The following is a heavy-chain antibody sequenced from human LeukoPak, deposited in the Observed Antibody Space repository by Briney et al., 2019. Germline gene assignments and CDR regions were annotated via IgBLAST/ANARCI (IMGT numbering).Heavy chain of an antibody. D-gene: IGHD3-3*01. CDR2: ISAYNGNT. J-gene: IGHJ5*02. CDR3: ARPSYEFWSGYSNWFDP. CDR1: GYTFTSYG. Sequence: ASVKVSCKASGYTFTSYGISWVRQAPGQGLAWMGWISAYNGNTNYAQKLQGRVTMTTDTSTSTAYMELRSLRSDDTAVYYCARPSYEFWSGYSNWFDPWGQGTLVTVSS. V-gene: IGHV1-18*01.